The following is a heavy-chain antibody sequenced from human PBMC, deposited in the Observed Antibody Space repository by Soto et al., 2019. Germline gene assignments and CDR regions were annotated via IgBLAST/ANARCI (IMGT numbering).Heavy chain of an antibody. CDR3: AIIYGSGSFYYGMDV. Sequence: ASVKVSCKASGYTFTSYDINWVRQATGQGLEWMGWMNPNSGNTGYAQKFQGRVTMTRNTSISTAYMKLSSLRSEDTAVYYCAIIYGSGSFYYGMDVWGQGTTVTVSS. CDR1: GYTFTSYD. D-gene: IGHD3-10*01. V-gene: IGHV1-8*01. J-gene: IGHJ6*02. CDR2: MNPNSGNT.